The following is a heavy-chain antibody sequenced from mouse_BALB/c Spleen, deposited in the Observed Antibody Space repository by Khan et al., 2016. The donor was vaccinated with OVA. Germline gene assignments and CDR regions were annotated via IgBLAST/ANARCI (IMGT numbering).Heavy chain of an antibody. CDR3: ARHGSISWFAY. V-gene: IGHV1S135*01. CDR1: GYSFTTYY. Sequence: EVQLQESGPELMKPGASVKISCKATGYSFTTYYIHWVKQSHGKSLEWIGYIDPFNDDTNYNQKFKGKATLTVDKSSSTAYMHLSSLTSEDSAVXYCARHGSISWFAYWGQGTLVTVSA. CDR2: IDPFNDDT. J-gene: IGHJ3*01. D-gene: IGHD1-1*01.